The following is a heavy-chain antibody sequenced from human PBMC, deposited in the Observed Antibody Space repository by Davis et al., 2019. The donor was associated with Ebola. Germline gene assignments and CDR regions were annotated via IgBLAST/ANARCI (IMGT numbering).Heavy chain of an antibody. CDR1: GGTFSSYA. J-gene: IGHJ4*02. V-gene: IGHV1-8*02. CDR2: MQPNSGIT. Sequence: ASVKVSCKASGGTFSSYAISWVRQAPGEGLEWMGWMQPNSGITGYAQKFQGRVTMTRDTSLATAYMELSSLRSEDTAVYYCARGLRYFDWLAWGRGTLVTVSS. CDR3: ARGLRYFDWLA. D-gene: IGHD3-9*01.